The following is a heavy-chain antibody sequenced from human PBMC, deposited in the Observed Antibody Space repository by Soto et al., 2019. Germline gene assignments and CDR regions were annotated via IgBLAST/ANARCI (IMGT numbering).Heavy chain of an antibody. J-gene: IGHJ5*02. CDR3: ARSRGGGSYRWFDP. Sequence: GESLKLSCTGSENPFSSYWIAWVHHLPGKGLECMGIIYPDDSDTRYSPSFQGQVTISADKSITTAYLQWSSLKASDTAMYYCARSRGGGSYRWFDPWGQGTQVT. CDR2: IYPDDSDT. V-gene: IGHV5-51*07. CDR1: ENPFSSYW. D-gene: IGHD2-15*01.